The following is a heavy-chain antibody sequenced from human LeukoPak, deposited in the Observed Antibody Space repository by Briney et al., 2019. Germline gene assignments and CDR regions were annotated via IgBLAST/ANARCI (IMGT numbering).Heavy chain of an antibody. CDR2: IDSSGTT. CDR1: GGSFTTYY. D-gene: IGHD5-12*01. CDR3: AGHIVATIRGYHY. Sequence: SETLSLTCTVSGGSFTTYYWSWIRQPAGRGLEWIGHIDSSGTTNYNPSLKSRVTMSTDPSKNQFSLKLSSVTAADTAVYYCAGHIVATIRGYHYWGQGTLVTVSS. V-gene: IGHV4-4*07. J-gene: IGHJ4*02.